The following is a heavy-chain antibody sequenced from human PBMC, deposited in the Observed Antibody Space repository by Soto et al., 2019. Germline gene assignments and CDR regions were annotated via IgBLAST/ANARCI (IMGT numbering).Heavy chain of an antibody. J-gene: IGHJ6*02. CDR2: IDPSDSYT. CDR1: GYSFTSYW. V-gene: IGHV5-10-1*01. CDR3: ARQRGYCSGGSCPYYYYYGMDV. Sequence: PGEALKISCKGSGYSFTSYWISWVRQMPGKGLEWMGRIDPSDSYTNYSPSFQGHVTISADKSISTAYLQWSSLKASDTAMYYCARQRGYCSGGSCPYYYYYGMDVWGQGTTVTVSS. D-gene: IGHD2-15*01.